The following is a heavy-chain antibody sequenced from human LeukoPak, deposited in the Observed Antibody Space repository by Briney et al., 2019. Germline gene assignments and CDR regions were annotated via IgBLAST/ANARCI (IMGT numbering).Heavy chain of an antibody. Sequence: PSETLSLTCTVSGGSIRSYYWSWIRQPPRKGLEWIGYIYYSGSTSYNPSLKSRVTISVDTSKNQFSLKLTSVTAADTAVYYCARIYYSSSYDYWYFDLWGRGTLVTVSS. CDR1: GGSIRSYY. V-gene: IGHV4-59*01. J-gene: IGHJ2*01. D-gene: IGHD6-13*01. CDR3: ARIYYSSSYDYWYFDL. CDR2: IYYSGST.